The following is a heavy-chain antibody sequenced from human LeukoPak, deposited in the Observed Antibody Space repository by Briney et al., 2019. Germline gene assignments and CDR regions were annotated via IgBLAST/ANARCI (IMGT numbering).Heavy chain of an antibody. CDR1: GFTFNNYG. CDR3: ARPPHSIAAAGFISYYYYYMDV. J-gene: IGHJ6*03. Sequence: GGSLRLSCAASGFTFNNYGMHWVRQAPGKGLEWLAFIRYDGSNTYYADSVKGRFTVSRDNSKNTLYLQMNSLRPDDTAVYYCARPPHSIAAAGFISYYYYYMDVWGKGTTVTVSS. D-gene: IGHD6-13*01. CDR2: IRYDGSNT. V-gene: IGHV3-30*02.